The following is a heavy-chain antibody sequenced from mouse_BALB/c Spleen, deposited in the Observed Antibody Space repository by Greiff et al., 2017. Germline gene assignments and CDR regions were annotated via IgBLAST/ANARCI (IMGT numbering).Heavy chain of an antibody. CDR2: IDPSDSET. CDR3: ARNLNYFDY. V-gene: IGHV1S127*01. J-gene: IGHJ2*01. CDR1: GYSFTSYW. Sequence: VQLQQSGLQLVRPGASVKISCKASGYSFTSYWMHWVKQRPGQGLEWIGMIDPSDSETRLNQKFKDKATLTVDKSSSAAYMQLSSPTSEDSAVYYCARNLNYFDYWGQGTTLTVSS.